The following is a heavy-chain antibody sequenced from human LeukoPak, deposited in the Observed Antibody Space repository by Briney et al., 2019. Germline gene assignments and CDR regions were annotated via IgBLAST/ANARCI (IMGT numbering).Heavy chain of an antibody. J-gene: IGHJ6*02. CDR1: GGSISSSSYY. V-gene: IGHV4-39*01. CDR3: AILKGFYCMDV. CDR2: IYYSGST. Sequence: PSETLSLTCTVSGGSISSSSYYWGWIRQPPGKGLEWIGSIYYSGSTYYNPSLKSRVTISVDTSKNQFSLKLSSVTAADTAVYYCAILKGFYCMDVWGQGTTVTVSS.